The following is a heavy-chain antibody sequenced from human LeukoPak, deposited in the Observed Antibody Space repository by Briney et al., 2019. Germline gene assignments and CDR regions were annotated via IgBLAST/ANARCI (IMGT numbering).Heavy chain of an antibody. CDR3: TRLQIAVAGPNWFDP. CDR1: GFTFSSYS. J-gene: IGHJ5*02. D-gene: IGHD6-19*01. CDR2: ISSSSSYI. V-gene: IGHV3-21*01. Sequence: PGGSLRLSCAASGFTFSSYSMNWVRQAPGKGLEWVSSISSSSSYIYYADSVKGRFTISRDNAKNSLYLQMNGLRVEDTAVYYCTRLQIAVAGPNWFDPWGQGTLVTVSS.